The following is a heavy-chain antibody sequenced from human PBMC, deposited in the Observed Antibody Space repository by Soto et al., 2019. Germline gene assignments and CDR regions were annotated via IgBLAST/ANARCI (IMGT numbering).Heavy chain of an antibody. Sequence: QVQLQESGPGLVKPSETLSLTCTVSGDSLTNYYCSWFRQPPGKGLEWIGYIMYSGYSAYNLSLKRRVTMSMDTSNTKFSLMLESVTATDTAVYYCARHGFGPLHGLVDGWGQGTTVIVSS. D-gene: IGHD3-10*01. CDR1: GDSLTNYY. CDR3: ARHGFGPLHGLVDG. V-gene: IGHV4-59*08. CDR2: IMYSGYS. J-gene: IGHJ6*02.